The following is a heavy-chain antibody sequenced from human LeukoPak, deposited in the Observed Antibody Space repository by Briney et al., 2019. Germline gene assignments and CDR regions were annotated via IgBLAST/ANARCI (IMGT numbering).Heavy chain of an antibody. CDR3: AMGPRKLYYYDSSDYYYFDY. V-gene: IGHV1-69*13. J-gene: IGHJ4*02. Sequence: ASVKVSCKASGGTFGSYAVSWVRQAPGQGLGWMGGIIPFFGSTNYAQKFQGRVTIIADESTSTAYMELSSLRSEDTAVYYCAMGPRKLYYYDSSDYYYFDYWGQGTLVTVSS. CDR2: IIPFFGST. CDR1: GGTFGSYA. D-gene: IGHD3-22*01.